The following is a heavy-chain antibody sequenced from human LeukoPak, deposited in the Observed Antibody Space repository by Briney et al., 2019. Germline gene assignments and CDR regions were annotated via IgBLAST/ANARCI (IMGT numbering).Heavy chain of an antibody. J-gene: IGHJ3*02. CDR2: IFYSGST. Sequence: SQTLSLTCTVSGGSISSGGYYWSWIRQHPGKGLEWIGYIFYSGSTYYNPSLKSRVTISVDTSNNQFSLKLSFVTAADTAVYYCARDFNCSGGSCYYHAFDIWGQGTMVTVSS. V-gene: IGHV4-31*03. CDR1: GGSISSGGYY. D-gene: IGHD2-15*01. CDR3: ARDFNCSGGSCYYHAFDI.